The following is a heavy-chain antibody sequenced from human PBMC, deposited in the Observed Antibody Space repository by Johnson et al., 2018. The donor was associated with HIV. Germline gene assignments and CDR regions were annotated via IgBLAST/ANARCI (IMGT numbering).Heavy chain of an antibody. CDR1: GFTFANYA. V-gene: IGHV3-23*04. D-gene: IGHD2-2*01. CDR3: ARGLQSMTVVVTRGAFDI. CDR2: ISGSGGNT. J-gene: IGHJ3*02. Sequence: EQLVESGGGVVRPGGSLRLSCAASGFTFANYAMSWVRQAPGKGLEWVSTISGSGGNTYYADSVKGRFTMSRDNSKNTLYLQMNSLRVEDTAVYSCARGLQSMTVVVTRGAFDIWGQGTMVTVSS.